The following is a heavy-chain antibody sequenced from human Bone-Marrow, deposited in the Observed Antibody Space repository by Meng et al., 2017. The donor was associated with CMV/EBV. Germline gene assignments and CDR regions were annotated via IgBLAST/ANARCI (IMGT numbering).Heavy chain of an antibody. Sequence: GESLKISCAASGFTFSSYGMHWVRQAPGKGLEWVAVIWYDGSNKYYADSVKGRFTISRDDSKNMAYLQMNSLKTEDTAVYFCTKPNDYAFDVWGQGTLVTVSS. V-gene: IGHV3-33*03. CDR3: TKPNDYAFDV. J-gene: IGHJ3*01. D-gene: IGHD1-1*01. CDR2: IWYDGSNK. CDR1: GFTFSSYG.